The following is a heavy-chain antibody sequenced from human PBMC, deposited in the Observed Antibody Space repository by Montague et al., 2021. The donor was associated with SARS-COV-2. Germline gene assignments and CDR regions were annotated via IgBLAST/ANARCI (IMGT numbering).Heavy chain of an antibody. Sequence: SETLSLTCAISGGSFSNYYWSWIRQPPGKGLEWIGEVNQSGTTIYNPSVKSGVTISEDTSKNQFYLRLNSVTAADTAVYYCARDKPDYDFWPGYGMDVWGQGTTVTVSS. D-gene: IGHD3-3*01. CDR3: ARDKPDYDFWPGYGMDV. CDR2: VNQSGTT. CDR1: GGSFSNYY. V-gene: IGHV4-34*01. J-gene: IGHJ6*02.